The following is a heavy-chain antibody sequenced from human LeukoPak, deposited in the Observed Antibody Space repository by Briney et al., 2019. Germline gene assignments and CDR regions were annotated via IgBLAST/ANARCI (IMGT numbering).Heavy chain of an antibody. Sequence: PGGSLRLSCAASGYTFSSTGMHWGRQEPGRGLEWVADIWNDGSNKYYADSVKGRFTISRDSTKNTLYLQMNRLRAEDTAVYYCARDVYESSGSYYFDYWGQGTLVSVSS. CDR1: GYTFSSTG. V-gene: IGHV3-33*01. CDR3: ARDVYESSGSYYFDY. CDR2: IWNDGSNK. J-gene: IGHJ4*02. D-gene: IGHD3-22*01.